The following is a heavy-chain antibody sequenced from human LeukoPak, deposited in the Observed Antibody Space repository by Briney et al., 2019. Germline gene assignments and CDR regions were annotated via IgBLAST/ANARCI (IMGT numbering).Heavy chain of an antibody. CDR1: GGSISSYY. CDR2: IYYSGST. Sequence: KPSETLSLTCTVSGGSISSYYWGWIRQPPGKGLEWIGYIYYSGSTNYNPALKSRVTISVDTSKNQFSLKLSSVTAADTAVYYCARASVTRDYYYYYMDVWGKGTTVTVSS. CDR3: ARASVTRDYYYYYMDV. J-gene: IGHJ6*03. V-gene: IGHV4-59*01.